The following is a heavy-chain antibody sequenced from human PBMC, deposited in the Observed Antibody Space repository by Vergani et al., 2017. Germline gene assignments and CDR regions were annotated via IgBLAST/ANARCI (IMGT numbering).Heavy chain of an antibody. CDR2: IYYSGST. V-gene: IGHV4-59*01. CDR3: ARVRTTVTTWGDXFDP. Sequence: QVQLQESGPGLVKPSETLSLTCTVSGGSISSYYWSWIRQPPGKGLEWIGYIYYSGSTNYNPSLKSRVTISVDTSKNQFSLKLSSVTAADTAVYYCARVRTTVTTWGDXFDPWGQGTLVTVSS. CDR1: GGSISSYY. J-gene: IGHJ5*02. D-gene: IGHD4-17*01.